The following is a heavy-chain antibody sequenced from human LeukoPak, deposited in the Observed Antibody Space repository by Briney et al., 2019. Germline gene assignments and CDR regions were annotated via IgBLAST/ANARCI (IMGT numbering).Heavy chain of an antibody. CDR2: IYHSGST. CDR1: GGSFSSDNYY. J-gene: IGHJ4*02. CDR3: ARFSDSWIIGFDY. V-gene: IGHV4-31*03. Sequence: SQTLSLTCTVSGGSFSSDNYYWSWLRQHPGKGLEWIGYIYHSGSTHYNPSLQSRVAISVDTSKNHFSLKLTYVTAADTAVYYCARFSDSWIIGFDYWGQGTLVTVSS. D-gene: IGHD3-3*01.